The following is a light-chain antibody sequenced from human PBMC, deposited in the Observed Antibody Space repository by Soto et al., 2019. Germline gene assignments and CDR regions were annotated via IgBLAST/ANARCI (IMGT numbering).Light chain of an antibody. CDR3: QQYNSYSPF. Sequence: DIQMTQSPSTLSASVGGRVTITCRASQSISSWLAWYQQKPGKAPKLLIYKASSLESGVPSRFSGSGSGTEFTLTISSLQPDDFATYYCQQYNSYSPFFGQGTKLEIK. V-gene: IGKV1-5*03. J-gene: IGKJ2*01. CDR2: KAS. CDR1: QSISSW.